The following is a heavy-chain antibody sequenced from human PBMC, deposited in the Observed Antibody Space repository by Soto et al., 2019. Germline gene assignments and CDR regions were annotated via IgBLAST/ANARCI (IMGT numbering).Heavy chain of an antibody. CDR2: INAGNGNT. Sequence: ASVKVSCKASGYTFTSYAMHWVRQAPGQRLEWMGWINAGNGNTKYSQKFQGRVTITRDTSASTAYMELSSLRSEDTAVYYCARDPRWEYYFDYWGQETLVTVSS. CDR3: ARDPRWEYYFDY. CDR1: GYTFTSYA. J-gene: IGHJ4*02. D-gene: IGHD1-26*01. V-gene: IGHV1-3*01.